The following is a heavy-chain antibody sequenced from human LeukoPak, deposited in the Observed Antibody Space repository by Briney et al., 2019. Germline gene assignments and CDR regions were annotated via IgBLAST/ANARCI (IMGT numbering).Heavy chain of an antibody. CDR1: GFTFSSYA. Sequence: GGSLRLSCAASGFTFSSYAISWVRQAPGKGLEWVSAISGSGGSTYYADSVKGRFTISRDNSKNTLYLQMNSLRAEDTAVYYCARADSSGYYGGAFDIWGQGTMVTVSS. D-gene: IGHD3-22*01. J-gene: IGHJ3*02. CDR2: ISGSGGST. V-gene: IGHV3-23*01. CDR3: ARADSSGYYGGAFDI.